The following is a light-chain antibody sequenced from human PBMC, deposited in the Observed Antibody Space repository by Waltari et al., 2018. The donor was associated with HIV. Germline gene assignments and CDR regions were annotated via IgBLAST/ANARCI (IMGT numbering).Light chain of an antibody. J-gene: IGLJ2*01. V-gene: IGLV2-8*01. CDR2: EVN. CDR3: SCYAGRDSRVV. Sequence: QSALTQPPSASGSPGQSVTISCTGTGSDIGTYNYVSWYQQLPGNAPNLLIFEVNNRPSGVPVRFSGAKSVSVASLTVSGLQDDEEAYYYCSCYAGRDSRVVFGGGTKLTVL. CDR1: GSDIGTYNY.